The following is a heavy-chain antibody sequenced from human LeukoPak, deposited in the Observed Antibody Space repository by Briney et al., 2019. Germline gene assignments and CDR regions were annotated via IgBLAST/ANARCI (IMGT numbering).Heavy chain of an antibody. CDR1: GYTLTDYY. J-gene: IGHJ4*01. CDR2: NNPNSGAT. V-gene: IGHV1-2*02. Sequence: ASVKVSCKASGYTLTDYYLHWVRQAPGQGLKWMGWNNPNSGATHYAQSFQARVTMTRDTSIASSYMELTGLESDDTAVYYCARGRRILGGPENAGDFFDFWGQGSLVTVSS. CDR3: ARGRRILGGPENAGDFFDF. D-gene: IGHD3-16*01.